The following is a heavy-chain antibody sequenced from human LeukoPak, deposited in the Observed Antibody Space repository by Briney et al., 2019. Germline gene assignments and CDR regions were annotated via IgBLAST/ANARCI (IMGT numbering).Heavy chain of an antibody. J-gene: IGHJ5*02. D-gene: IGHD5-12*01. Sequence: EASVKVSCKASGYTFTAYYMHWVRQAPGQGLEWMGRINPNSGGTNYAQKFQGRVTMTRDTSSSTAYMELNSLRSDDTAVYYCAREWLRNNWCDPWGQGTLITVSS. CDR3: AREWLRNNWCDP. CDR2: INPNSGGT. CDR1: GYTFTAYY. V-gene: IGHV1-2*06.